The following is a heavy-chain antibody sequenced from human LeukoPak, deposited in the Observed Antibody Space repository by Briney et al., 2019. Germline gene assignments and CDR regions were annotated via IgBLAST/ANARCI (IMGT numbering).Heavy chain of an antibody. CDR1: GFTLSSYA. CDR2: ISSNGGST. V-gene: IGHV3-64*01. CDR3: ARGRGSGSPYYYYYYMDV. J-gene: IGHJ6*03. D-gene: IGHD3-10*01. Sequence: AGGSLRLSCAASGFTLSSYAMHWVRQAPGKGLEYVSAISSNGGSTYYANSVKGRFTISRDNSKNTLYLQMGSLRAEDTAVYYCARGRGSGSPYYYYYYMDVWGKGTTVTISS.